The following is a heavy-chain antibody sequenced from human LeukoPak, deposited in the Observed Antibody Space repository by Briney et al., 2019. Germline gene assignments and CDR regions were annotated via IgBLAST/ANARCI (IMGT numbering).Heavy chain of an antibody. CDR2: IYYSGIT. V-gene: IGHV4-59*01. D-gene: IGHD5-12*01. CDR1: GGSISSYY. Sequence: SETLSLTCTVSGGSISSYYWNWIRQPPGKGLEWIGYIYYSGITNYNPSLKSRVTISVDTSKNQFSLKLSSVTAADTAVYYCARASYRGYDVGWLAPWGQGTLVTVSS. J-gene: IGHJ5*02. CDR3: ARASYRGYDVGWLAP.